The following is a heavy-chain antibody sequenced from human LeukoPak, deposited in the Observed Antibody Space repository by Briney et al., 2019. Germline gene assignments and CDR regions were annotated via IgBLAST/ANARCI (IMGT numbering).Heavy chain of an antibody. J-gene: IGHJ4*02. D-gene: IGHD6-13*01. CDR1: GFTFSSYA. V-gene: IGHV3-23*01. CDR2: IIGSGGST. Sequence: PGGSLRLSCAASGFTFSSYAMSWVRQAPGKGLEWVSAIIGSGGSTYYADSVKGRFTISRDNSKNTLYLQMNSLRAEDTAVYYCAKSNGSWYSYYFDYWGQGTMVTVSS. CDR3: AKSNGSWYSYYFDY.